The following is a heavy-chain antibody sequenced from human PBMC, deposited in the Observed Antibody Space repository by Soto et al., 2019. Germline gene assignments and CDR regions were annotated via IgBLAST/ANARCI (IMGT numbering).Heavy chain of an antibody. CDR3: SRAMVRGKNYYGMDV. D-gene: IGHD3-10*01. CDR2: IYPGDSVT. CDR1: GYSFTSYW. J-gene: IGHJ6*02. V-gene: IGHV5-51*03. Sequence: EVQLVQSGAEVKKPGESLKISCKGSGYSFTSYWIGWVRQMPGKGLEGKGIIYPGDSVTRYSPSFQSQVTISADKSTSNAYLQWSSLKASDTAMYYCSRAMVRGKNYYGMDVWGQGTTVTVSS.